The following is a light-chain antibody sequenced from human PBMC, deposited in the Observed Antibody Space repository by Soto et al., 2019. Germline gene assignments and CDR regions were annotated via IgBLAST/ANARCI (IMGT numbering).Light chain of an antibody. CDR1: QRVSSN. J-gene: IGKJ1*01. Sequence: EIVLTQSGGALSLSPGERATLSCRASQRVSSNLAWYQQKPGQAPRLLIYGASTRATGIPARFSGSGSGTEFTPTISSLQSEDFAVYYCQQYNNWPPWTFGQGTKVDI. CDR2: GAS. V-gene: IGKV3-15*01. CDR3: QQYNNWPPWT.